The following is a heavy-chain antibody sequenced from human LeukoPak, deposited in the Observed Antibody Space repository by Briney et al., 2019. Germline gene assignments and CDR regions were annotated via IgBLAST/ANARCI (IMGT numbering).Heavy chain of an antibody. CDR1: GGSISTYY. CDR3: AREGSMTARPFVSIDY. CDR2: IHTSGNT. D-gene: IGHD6-6*01. Sequence: SETLSLTCTVSGGSISTYYWRWIRQPAGKGLEWIGRIHTSGNTDYHPSLKSRVTMSVDTSKNQFSLKLSSVTAADTAVYYCAREGSMTARPFVSIDYWGQGTLVTISS. J-gene: IGHJ4*02. V-gene: IGHV4-4*07.